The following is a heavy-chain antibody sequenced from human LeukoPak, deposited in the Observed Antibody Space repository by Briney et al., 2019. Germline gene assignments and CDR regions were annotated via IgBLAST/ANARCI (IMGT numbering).Heavy chain of an antibody. CDR1: GYTFITSS. V-gene: IGHV1-3*01. Sequence: ASVKVSCKTLGYTFITSSIYWVRQAPGQRLEWLGWITVASGNTRYSENLQGRVTLTRDTSANTAYMESRNLKSEDTAVYYCVGGSLGFWGQGTLVTVSP. J-gene: IGHJ4*02. CDR3: VGGSLGF. CDR2: ITVASGNT.